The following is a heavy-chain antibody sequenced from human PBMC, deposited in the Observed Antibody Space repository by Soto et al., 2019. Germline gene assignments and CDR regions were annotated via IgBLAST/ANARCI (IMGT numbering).Heavy chain of an antibody. J-gene: IGHJ4*02. CDR2: ISGAGGST. CDR3: AKSWGNTWELYYFDS. V-gene: IGHV3-23*01. CDR1: GLIFETYS. Sequence: EVQLLESGGGLVQPGGSLRLSCAASGLIFETYSMSWVRQPPGKGLEWVSGISGAGGSTYYADSVKGRFTISRDNSKNTLYLQVNSLRTEDTAVYYCAKSWGNTWELYYFDSWAQGTLVTVSS. D-gene: IGHD1-7*01.